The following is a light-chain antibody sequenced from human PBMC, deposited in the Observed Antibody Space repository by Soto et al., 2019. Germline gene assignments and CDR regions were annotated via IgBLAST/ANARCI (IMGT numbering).Light chain of an antibody. CDR1: QSVSSY. CDR2: DAS. J-gene: IGKJ3*01. V-gene: IGKV3-11*01. Sequence: EIVLTQSPATLSFSPDERTTLSCKASQSVSSYLAWYQQKPGQAPRLLIYDASNRAPGIPARISGSGPGTDFTLTINSREPEDFAVYYCQQCSNWPPLFTFGPGNKVDIK. CDR3: QQCSNWPPLFT.